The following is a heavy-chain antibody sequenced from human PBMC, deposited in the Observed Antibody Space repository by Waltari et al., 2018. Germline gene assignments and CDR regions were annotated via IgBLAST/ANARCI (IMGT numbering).Heavy chain of an antibody. Sequence: QVQLVQSGAEVKKPGASVKVSCKASGYTFTGYYMHWVRQAPGQGVEWMGWIRPNIGGTNNDKKFQGRVTMTRDTAITTAYMELSRLRSDDTAVYYCAREYSSGWLGYWGQATLVTVSS. CDR1: GYTFTGYY. V-gene: IGHV1-2*02. D-gene: IGHD6-19*01. CDR3: AREYSSGWLGY. CDR2: IRPNIGGT. J-gene: IGHJ4*02.